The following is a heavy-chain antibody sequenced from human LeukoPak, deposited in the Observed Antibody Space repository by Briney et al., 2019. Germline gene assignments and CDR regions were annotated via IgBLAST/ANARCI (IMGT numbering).Heavy chain of an antibody. V-gene: IGHV3-74*01. CDR1: GFTFSSFY. Sequence: GGFLRLSCAASGFTFSSFYMHWVRQAPGKGLVWVSRINGDGTIINYADSVKGRFTISRDNAKNTLYLQMNSLRAEDTALYYCARGEYPHAFDIWGQGTMVSVSS. CDR2: INGDGTII. CDR3: ARGEYPHAFDI. D-gene: IGHD2-2*02. J-gene: IGHJ3*02.